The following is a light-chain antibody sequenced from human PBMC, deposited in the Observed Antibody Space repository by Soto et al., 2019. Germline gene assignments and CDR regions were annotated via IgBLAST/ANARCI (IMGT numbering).Light chain of an antibody. Sequence: EIVMTQSPATLSLSPGERATLSCRASQSVNSNLAWYQQKAAQAPRLLIYGTSTRATGIPDRFSGSGSGTDFTLTISRLEPEDFAVYYCQQYGSSPYTFGQGTRLENK. V-gene: IGKV3-20*01. J-gene: IGKJ5*01. CDR1: QSVNSN. CDR2: GTS. CDR3: QQYGSSPYT.